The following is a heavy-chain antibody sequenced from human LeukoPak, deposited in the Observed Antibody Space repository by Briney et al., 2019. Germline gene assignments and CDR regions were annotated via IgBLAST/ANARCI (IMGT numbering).Heavy chain of an antibody. Sequence: PSQTLSLTCAVSGASISSGDYYWSWVRQPPQKGLEWIGYISYSGSTYYNPSLKSRVTISIDTSKNQFSLKLSSVTAADTAVYYCARHKSPLPLHWGQGTLVTVSS. CDR1: GASISSGDYY. J-gene: IGHJ4*02. V-gene: IGHV4-30-4*01. CDR3: ARHKSPLPLH. CDR2: ISYSGST. D-gene: IGHD3-10*01.